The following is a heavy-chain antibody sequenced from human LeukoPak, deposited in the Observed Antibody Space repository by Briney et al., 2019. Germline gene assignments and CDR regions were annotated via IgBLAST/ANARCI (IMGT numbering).Heavy chain of an antibody. V-gene: IGHV4-59*01. D-gene: IGHD5-24*01. Sequence: SETLCLTCTVSGGSISSYYWSWIRQPPGKGLEWIGYIYYSGSTNYNPSLKSRVTISVDTSKNQFSLKLSSVTAADTAVYYCARGAVDRLEMATIFFDYWGQGTLVTVSS. J-gene: IGHJ4*02. CDR3: ARGAVDRLEMATIFFDY. CDR1: GGSISSYY. CDR2: IYYSGST.